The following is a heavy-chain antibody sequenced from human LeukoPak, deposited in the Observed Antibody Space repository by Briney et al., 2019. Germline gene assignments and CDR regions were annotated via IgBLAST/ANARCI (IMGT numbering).Heavy chain of an antibody. J-gene: IGHJ4*02. CDR1: GFNISTYA. V-gene: IGHV3-23*01. CDR2: ISGSGGST. D-gene: IGHD5-24*01. CDR3: AKPLEMATITSFDY. Sequence: ESLRLSCAATGFNISTYAMNLLRQPPGKRMAPPSAISGSGGSTYYADSVKGRFTISRDNSKNTLYLQMNSLRAEDTAVYYCAKPLEMATITSFDYWGQGTLVTVSS.